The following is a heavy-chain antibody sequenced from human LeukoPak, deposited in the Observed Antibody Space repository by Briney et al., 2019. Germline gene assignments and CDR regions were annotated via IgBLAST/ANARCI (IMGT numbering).Heavy chain of an antibody. CDR1: GFTFSSYG. J-gene: IGHJ3*02. D-gene: IGHD1-1*01. V-gene: IGHV3-30*02. CDR3: AKGGLRTDDAFDI. Sequence: GGSLRLSRAASGFTFSSYGMQWVRQAPGKGLEWVAFIRYDGGNKYYADSVKGRFTISRDNSKNTLYLQMNSLRAEDTAVYYCAKGGLRTDDAFDIWGQGTMVTVSS. CDR2: IRYDGGNK.